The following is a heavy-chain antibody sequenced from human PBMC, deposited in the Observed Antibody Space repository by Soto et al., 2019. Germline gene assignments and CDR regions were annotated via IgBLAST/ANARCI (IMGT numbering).Heavy chain of an antibody. Sequence: PGGSLRLSCAASGFTFSTYAMIWVRQAPGKGLEWVSVITGSGGSTYYADSVKGRFTISRDTSKNTLFLQMNSLRAEDTAVYYCAKDRYGDYGGIDYWGLGTLVTVSS. J-gene: IGHJ4*02. V-gene: IGHV3-23*01. CDR2: ITGSGGST. CDR1: GFTFSTYA. D-gene: IGHD4-17*01. CDR3: AKDRYGDYGGIDY.